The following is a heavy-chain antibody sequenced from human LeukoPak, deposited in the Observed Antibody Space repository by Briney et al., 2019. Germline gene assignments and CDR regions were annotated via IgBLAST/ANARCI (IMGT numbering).Heavy chain of an antibody. V-gene: IGHV4-59*08. J-gene: IGHJ4*02. CDR1: GGSISSYY. Sequence: PSETLSLTCTVSGGSISSYYWSWIRQPPGKGLEWIGYIYYSGSTNYNPSLKSRVTISVDTSKNQFSLKLSSVTAADTAVYYCARRYCSSTSCPIDYWGQGTLVTVSS. D-gene: IGHD2-2*01. CDR3: ARRYCSSTSCPIDY. CDR2: IYYSGST.